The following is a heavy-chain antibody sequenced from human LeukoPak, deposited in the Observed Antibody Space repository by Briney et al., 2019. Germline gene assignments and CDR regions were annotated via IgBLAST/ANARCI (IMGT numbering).Heavy chain of an antibody. J-gene: IGHJ4*02. CDR2: IYYSGST. CDR3: ASLAVAGTIDY. Sequence: PSETLSLTCTVSGGSISSYYWSWIRQPPGKRLEWIGYIYYSGSTNYNPSLKSRVTISVDTSKNQFSLKLSSVTAADTAVYYCASLAVAGTIDYWGQGTLVTVSS. CDR1: GGSISSYY. V-gene: IGHV4-59*08. D-gene: IGHD6-19*01.